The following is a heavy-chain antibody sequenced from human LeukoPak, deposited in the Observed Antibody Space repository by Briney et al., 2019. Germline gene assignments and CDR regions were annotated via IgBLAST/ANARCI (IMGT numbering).Heavy chain of an antibody. J-gene: IGHJ5*02. CDR1: GGSISTGSYY. V-gene: IGHV3-21*01. CDR2: ISSSSSYI. Sequence: EALSLTCTVSGGSISTGSYYWGWVRQPPGKGLEWVSSISSSSSYISYADSLKGRFTITRDNAKNSLYLQMNSLRAEDTAVYYCARVSNSGWGSRFDPWAQGTLASVSS. CDR3: ARVSNSGWGSRFDP. D-gene: IGHD6-19*01.